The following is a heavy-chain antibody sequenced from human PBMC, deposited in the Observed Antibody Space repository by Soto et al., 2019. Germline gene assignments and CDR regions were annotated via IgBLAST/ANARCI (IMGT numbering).Heavy chain of an antibody. CDR3: ARDKDRQQLGGNYYYGIDV. CDR1: GGTFGNSA. CDR2: IIPIFPTT. V-gene: IGHV1-69*14. J-gene: IGHJ6*02. Sequence: QVQLVQCGAEVKKPGSSVTVSSXASGGTFGNSAISWVRQAPGQGLEWMGGIIPIFPTTDYAQKFQGRVTITADKSTTTAYMELTSLRSEDTAVYYCARDKDRQQLGGNYYYGIDVWGQGTTVTVSS. D-gene: IGHD3-3*02.